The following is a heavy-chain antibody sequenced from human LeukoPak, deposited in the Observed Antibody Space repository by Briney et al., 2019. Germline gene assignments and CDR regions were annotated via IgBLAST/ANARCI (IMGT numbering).Heavy chain of an antibody. CDR1: GFTVSRVW. V-gene: IGHV3-7*01. D-gene: IGHD4-11*01. Sequence: GGSLRLSCSASGFTVSRVWMSWVRQAPGKGLEYVALIKQVGREIYHMDSVKGRFTISRDDATNSLYLQMNSLRVEDTDLYYCARDRESESDSEGDYWGQGTLVTVSS. CDR3: ARDRESESDSEGDY. CDR2: IKQVGREI. J-gene: IGHJ4*02.